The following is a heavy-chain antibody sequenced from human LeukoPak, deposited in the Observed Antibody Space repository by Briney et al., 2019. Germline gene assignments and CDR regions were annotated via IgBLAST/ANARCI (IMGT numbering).Heavy chain of an antibody. CDR2: ISGSNGNT. V-gene: IGHV1-18*01. CDR3: ARERGFYYDSSGYYHY. J-gene: IGHJ4*02. D-gene: IGHD3-22*01. CDR1: SYTFTRYG. Sequence: ASVKVSCKASSYTFTRYGISWVRQAPGQGLEWMGWISGSNGNTNYAQKFQGRVSMTADTSTSTAYMELRSLRSDDTAVYYCARERGFYYDSSGYYHYWGQGTLVTVSS.